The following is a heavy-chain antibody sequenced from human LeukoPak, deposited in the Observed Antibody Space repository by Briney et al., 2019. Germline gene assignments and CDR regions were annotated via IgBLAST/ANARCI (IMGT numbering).Heavy chain of an antibody. J-gene: IGHJ4*02. Sequence: GGSLRLSCAASEFTFSSYAMHWVRQAPGKGLEYVSAISSNGGSTYYANSVKGRFTISRDNSKNTLYLQMGSLRAEDMAVYYCARGGGRYGSSFDYWGQGTLVTVSS. CDR2: ISSNGGST. D-gene: IGHD3-16*01. CDR3: ARGGGRYGSSFDY. CDR1: EFTFSSYA. V-gene: IGHV3-64*01.